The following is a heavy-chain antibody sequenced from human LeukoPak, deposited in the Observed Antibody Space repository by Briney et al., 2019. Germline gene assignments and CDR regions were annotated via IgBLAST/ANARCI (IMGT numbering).Heavy chain of an antibody. CDR3: ARPLVVPAAMPWSFVGWFDP. J-gene: IGHJ5*02. Sequence: SETLSLTCTVSGGSISTSNYYWGWIRQPPGKGLEWIGSIYYSGSTYYNPSLKSRVTISVDTSKNQFSLKLSSVTAADTAVYYCARPLVVPAAMPWSFVGWFDPWGQGTLVTVSS. D-gene: IGHD2-2*01. CDR2: IYYSGST. CDR1: GGSISTSNYY. V-gene: IGHV4-39*01.